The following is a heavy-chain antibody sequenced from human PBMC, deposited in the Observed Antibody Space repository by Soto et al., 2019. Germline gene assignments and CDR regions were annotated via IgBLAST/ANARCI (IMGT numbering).Heavy chain of an antibody. V-gene: IGHV4-31*03. CDR1: GCSISSGGYY. CDR3: ARDSTLLDFSGGSCYSWTPYYYYGMDG. D-gene: IGHD2-15*01. CDR2: IYYSGST. J-gene: IGHJ6*02. Sequence: SGTLSLTCTVSGCSISSGGYYWSWIRQHPGKGLEWIGYIYYSGSTYYNPSLKSRVTISVDTSKNQFSLKLSSVTAADTAVYYCARDSTLLDFSGGSCYSWTPYYYYGMDGWGQGTTVTVSS.